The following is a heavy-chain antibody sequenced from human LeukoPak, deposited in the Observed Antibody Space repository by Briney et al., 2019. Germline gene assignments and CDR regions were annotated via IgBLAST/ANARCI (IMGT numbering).Heavy chain of an antibody. CDR1: GFTFTNYN. CDR2: ITSGSRYI. Sequence: GGSLRLSCAASGFTFTNYNMNWVRQAPGKGLEWVSSITSGSRYIYYGDSVKGRFTISRDNAKNSLYLQMNSLRAEDTAVYYCARDYYDSREPWFDPWGQGTLVTVSS. V-gene: IGHV3-21*01. CDR3: ARDYYDSREPWFDP. D-gene: IGHD3-22*01. J-gene: IGHJ5*02.